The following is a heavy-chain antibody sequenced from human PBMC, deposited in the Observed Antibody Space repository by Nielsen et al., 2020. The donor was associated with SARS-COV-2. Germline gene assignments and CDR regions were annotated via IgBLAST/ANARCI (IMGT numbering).Heavy chain of an antibody. CDR2: IYTGGIT. CDR3: ARDAIFRRTYYFDS. Sequence: GESLKISCSASGFTVSDNYMSWVRQAPGKGLEWVSVIYTGGITYYAESLKGRFAISRDDSKNTIYLQINSLRAEDTAVYYCARDAIFRRTYYFDSWGQGTLVTVSS. V-gene: IGHV3-66*01. D-gene: IGHD3/OR15-3a*01. CDR1: GFTVSDNY. J-gene: IGHJ4*02.